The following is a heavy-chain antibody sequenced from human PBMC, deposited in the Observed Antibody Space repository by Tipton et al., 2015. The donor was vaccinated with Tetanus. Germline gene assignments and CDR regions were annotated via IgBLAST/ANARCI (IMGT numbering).Heavy chain of an antibody. V-gene: IGHV1-2*02. CDR3: ARGGIVVVVAATGGYYYYGMDV. J-gene: IGHJ6*02. Sequence: QLVQSGAEVKKPGASVKVSCKASGYTFTGYYMHWVRQAPGQGLEWMGWINPNSGGTNYAQKFQGRVTMTRDTSISTAYMERSRLRSDDTAVYYCARGGIVVVVAATGGYYYYGMDVWGQGTTVTVSS. CDR2: INPNSGGT. D-gene: IGHD2-15*01. CDR1: GYTFTGYY.